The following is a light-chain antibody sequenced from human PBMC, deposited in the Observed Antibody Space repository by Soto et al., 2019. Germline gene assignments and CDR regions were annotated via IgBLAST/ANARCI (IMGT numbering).Light chain of an antibody. CDR3: QQNGRSPPWT. CDR1: QSFRGL. Sequence: IVMTQSPATLTVSPGERATLSCRASQSFRGLLAWYQQKPGQAPRLLIYDAYNRATGIPDRFSGSGSGTDFTLTISRLEPEDFAVYYCQQNGRSPPWTFGQGTKVDI. CDR2: DAY. V-gene: IGKV3-20*01. J-gene: IGKJ1*01.